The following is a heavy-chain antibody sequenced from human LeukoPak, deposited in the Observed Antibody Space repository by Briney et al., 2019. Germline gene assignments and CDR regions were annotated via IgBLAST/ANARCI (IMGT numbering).Heavy chain of an antibody. Sequence: PGGSLRLSCAASGFTFSSYAMSWVRQAPGKGLEWVSAISGSGGSTYYADSVKGRFTISRDNSKNSLYLQMNSLRTEDTALYYCAKDISWGGYSYGYFDYWGQGTLVTVSS. CDR2: ISGSGGST. V-gene: IGHV3-23*01. D-gene: IGHD5-18*01. J-gene: IGHJ4*02. CDR1: GFTFSSYA. CDR3: AKDISWGGYSYGYFDY.